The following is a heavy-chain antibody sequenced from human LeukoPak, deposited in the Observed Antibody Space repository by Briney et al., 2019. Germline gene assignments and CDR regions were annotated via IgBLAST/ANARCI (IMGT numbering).Heavy chain of an antibody. CDR1: GGSISSSSYY. CDR3: ARMGATTPHSANPDY. D-gene: IGHD1-1*01. Sequence: SETLSLTCTVSGGSISSSSYYWGWIRQPPGKGLEWIGSSYYSGATNYSPSLRSRLTISVDTSKDQLYMTLNSVTAADTAVHYCARMGATTPHSANPDYWGQGTLVTVSS. V-gene: IGHV4-39*07. J-gene: IGHJ4*02. CDR2: SYYSGAT.